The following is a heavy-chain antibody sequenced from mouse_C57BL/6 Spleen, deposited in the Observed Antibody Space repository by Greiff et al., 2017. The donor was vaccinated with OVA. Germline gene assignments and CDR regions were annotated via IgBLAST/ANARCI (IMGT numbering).Heavy chain of an antibody. Sequence: QVQLQQSGAELMKPGASVKLSCKATGYTFTGYWIEWVKQRPGHGLEWIGEILPGSGSTNYNEKFKGKATFTADTSSNTAYMQLSSLTTDDSAIYDSARGSGTDYSGMDYWGQGTSVTVSA. CDR2: ILPGSGST. D-gene: IGHD4-1*01. CDR3: ARGSGTDYSGMDY. V-gene: IGHV1-9*01. J-gene: IGHJ4*01. CDR1: GYTFTGYW.